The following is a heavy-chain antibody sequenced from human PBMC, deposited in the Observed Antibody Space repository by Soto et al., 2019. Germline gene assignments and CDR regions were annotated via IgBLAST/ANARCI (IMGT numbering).Heavy chain of an antibody. V-gene: IGHV1-2*04. J-gene: IGHJ6*02. D-gene: IGHD2-8*01. CDR2: INPKSGGT. CDR3: ARGHSTDCSNGVCSFFYNHEMDV. Sequence: ASVKVSCKASGYSFTDYHIHWVRQAPGQGLEWLGRINPKSGGTSTAQKFQGWVTMARDRSISTVYMELTRLRSDDTAVYFCARGHSTDCSNGVCSFFYNHEMDVWGQGTTVTSP. CDR1: GYSFTDYH.